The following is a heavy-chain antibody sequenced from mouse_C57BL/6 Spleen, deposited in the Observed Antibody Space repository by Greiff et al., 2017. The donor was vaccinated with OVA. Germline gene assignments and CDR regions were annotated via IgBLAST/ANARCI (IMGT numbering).Heavy chain of an antibody. CDR1: GYTFTSYW. J-gene: IGHJ1*03. CDR2: IHPNSGST. Sequence: QVQLQQPGAELVKPGASVKLSCKASGYTFTSYWMHWVKQRPGQGLEWIGMIHPNSGSTNYNEKFKSKATLTVDKSSSTAYMQLSSLTSEDAAVYYCARSWDQDWYFDVWGTGTTVTVSS. V-gene: IGHV1-64*01. D-gene: IGHD4-1*01. CDR3: ARSWDQDWYFDV.